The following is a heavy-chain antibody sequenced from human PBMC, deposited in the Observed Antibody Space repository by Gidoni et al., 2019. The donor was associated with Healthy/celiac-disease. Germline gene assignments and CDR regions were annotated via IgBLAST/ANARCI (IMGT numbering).Heavy chain of an antibody. J-gene: IGHJ4*02. D-gene: IGHD4-17*01. V-gene: IGHV3-21*01. CDR1: VFTFSSYS. CDR3: ARDQDDYGDSRFDY. Sequence: EVQLVESGGGLVKPGGSLRLSCAASVFTFSSYSMNWVRQAPGKGLEWVSSISSSSSYIYYADSVKGRFTISRDNAKNSLYLQMNSLRAEDTAVYYCARDQDDYGDSRFDYWGQGTLVTVSS. CDR2: ISSSSSYI.